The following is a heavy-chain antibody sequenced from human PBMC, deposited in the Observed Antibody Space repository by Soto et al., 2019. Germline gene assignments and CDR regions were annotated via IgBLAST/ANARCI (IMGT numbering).Heavy chain of an antibody. Sequence: QLLESGGGFVQPGGFLRLSCAASGFTFSTHDMSWVRQAPGKGLEWVSTMSTSGGTYYADSVKGRFTLSRDNSKNTGFLQMNSLRAEDTAVYYCAKGLDTGLYCFDHWGRGSLVTFTS. CDR2: MSTSGGT. V-gene: IGHV3-23*01. D-gene: IGHD1-1*01. CDR3: AKGLDTGLYCFDH. CDR1: GFTFSTHD. J-gene: IGHJ4*02.